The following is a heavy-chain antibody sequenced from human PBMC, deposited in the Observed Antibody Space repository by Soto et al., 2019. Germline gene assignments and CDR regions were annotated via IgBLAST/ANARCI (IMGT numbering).Heavy chain of an antibody. CDR3: ARGPTRSYNYFDP. Sequence: QAQLVQSGPEVKKPGASVKVSCKASGYLFTNYGITWVRRAPGQGLEWMGWISANSGITYNAERLQGRVTMTTDTSTSTAYLELRNLGSDDTAMYYCARGPTRSYNYFDPWGQGTLVTVSS. V-gene: IGHV1-18*01. J-gene: IGHJ5*02. CDR1: GYLFTNYG. CDR2: ISANSGIT.